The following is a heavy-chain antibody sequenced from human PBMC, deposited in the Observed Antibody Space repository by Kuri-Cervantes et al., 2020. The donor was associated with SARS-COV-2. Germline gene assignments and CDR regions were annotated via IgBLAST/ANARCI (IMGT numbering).Heavy chain of an antibody. Sequence: GGSLRLSCAASGFSFSRYRMNWVRQAPGKGLEWVSSISGSSTYIKYADSVKGRFTVSRDNAKNTLYLQMNSLRAEDTAVYYCAKALEGGATSLYYYYYYMDVWSKGTTVTVSS. CDR1: GFSFSRYR. J-gene: IGHJ6*03. CDR2: ISGSSTYI. D-gene: IGHD1-26*01. CDR3: AKALEGGATSLYYYYYYMDV. V-gene: IGHV3-21*01.